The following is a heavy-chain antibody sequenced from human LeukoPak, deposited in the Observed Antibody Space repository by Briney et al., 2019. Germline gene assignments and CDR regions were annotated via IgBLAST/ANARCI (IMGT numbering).Heavy chain of an antibody. CDR1: GGSISDYY. Sequence: PSETLSLTCTVSGGSISDYYWSWVRQPPGKGLEWIGYIYYSGNTNYNPSLKSRVAIWLDTSKNQFSLRLSSVTAADTAVYLCASVSCTTTSCPGWFDPWGQGTLITVSS. CDR3: ASVSCTTTSCPGWFDP. J-gene: IGHJ5*02. D-gene: IGHD2-2*01. V-gene: IGHV4-59*01. CDR2: IYYSGNT.